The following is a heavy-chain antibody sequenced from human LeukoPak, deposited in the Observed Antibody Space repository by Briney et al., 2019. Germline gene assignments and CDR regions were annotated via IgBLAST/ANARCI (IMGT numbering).Heavy chain of an antibody. CDR2: IYHSGST. J-gene: IGHJ4*02. Sequence: PSETLSLTCAVSDYSISSSYYWGWVRQPPGKGLESIGSIYHSGSTSYNPSLSSRVTVSVDTSRNQFSLKLSSVTAAAPAGYYFSRQRYWSSSSCSFFDSWGQGTLVTVSS. V-gene: IGHV4-38-2*01. D-gene: IGHD2-2*01. CDR3: SRQRYWSSSSCSFFDS. CDR1: DYSISSSYY.